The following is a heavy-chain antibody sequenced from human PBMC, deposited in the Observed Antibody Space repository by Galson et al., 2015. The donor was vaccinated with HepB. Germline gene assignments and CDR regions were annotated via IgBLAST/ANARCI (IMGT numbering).Heavy chain of an antibody. J-gene: IGHJ5*02. CDR1: GYTFTSYA. CDR3: ARDRIAMVRGVIKENWFDP. Sequence: SVKVSCKASGYTFTSYAMHWVRQAPGQRLEWMGWINAGNGNTKYSQKFQGRVTITRDTSASTAYMELSSLRSEDTAVYYCARDRIAMVRGVIKENWFDPWGQGTLVTVSS. CDR2: INAGNGNT. V-gene: IGHV1-3*01. D-gene: IGHD3-10*01.